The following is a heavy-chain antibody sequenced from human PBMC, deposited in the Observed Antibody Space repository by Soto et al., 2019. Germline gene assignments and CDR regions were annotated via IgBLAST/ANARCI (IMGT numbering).Heavy chain of an antibody. J-gene: IGHJ5*02. D-gene: IGHD2-2*01. Sequence: PSETLSLTCTVSGGSISSYYWSCIRQPPGKGLEWIGYIYYSGSTNYNPSLKSRVTISVDTSKNQFSLKLSSVTAADTAVYYCARGYCSSTSCYEVWFDPWGQGTLVTVSS. V-gene: IGHV4-59*08. CDR1: GGSISSYY. CDR3: ARGYCSSTSCYEVWFDP. CDR2: IYYSGST.